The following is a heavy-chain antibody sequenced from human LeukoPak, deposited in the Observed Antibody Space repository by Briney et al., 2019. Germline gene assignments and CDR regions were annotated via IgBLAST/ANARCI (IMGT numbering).Heavy chain of an antibody. CDR2: IYYSGST. CDR3: AGMKTGTPKLDY. V-gene: IGHV4-59*01. Sequence: ASETLSLTCTVSGGSISSYYWSWIRQPPGKGPEWIGYIYYSGSTNYNPSLKSRVTISVDTSKNQFSLKLSSVTAADTAVYYCAGMKTGTPKLDYWGQGTLVTVSS. CDR1: GGSISSYY. D-gene: IGHD1-1*01. J-gene: IGHJ4*02.